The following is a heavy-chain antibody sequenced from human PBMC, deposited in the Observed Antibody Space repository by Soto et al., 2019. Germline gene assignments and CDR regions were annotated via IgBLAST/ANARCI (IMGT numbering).Heavy chain of an antibody. CDR1: DGSISGSY. CDR2: IHYSGST. D-gene: IGHD3-22*01. Sequence: PSETLSLTCTVSDGSISGSYWSWIRQPPGKGLEWIGYIHYSGSTKYNPSPKSRVTISVDTSKNQLSLKVSSVTAADTAVYYCARGYYDSSGYSNVFDPWGQGTLVTVSS. CDR3: ARGYYDSSGYSNVFDP. V-gene: IGHV4-59*01. J-gene: IGHJ5*02.